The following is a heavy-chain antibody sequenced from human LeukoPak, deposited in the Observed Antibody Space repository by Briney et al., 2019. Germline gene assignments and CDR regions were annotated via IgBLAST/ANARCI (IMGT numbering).Heavy chain of an antibody. CDR1: GGSISSGGYS. CDR2: IYHSGST. CDR3: ARARGYSGYEDAFDI. V-gene: IGHV4-30-2*01. Sequence: PSETLSLTCAVSGGSISSGGYSWSWIRQPPGKGLEWIGYIYHSGSTYYNPSLKSRVTISVDRSKNQFSLKLSSVTAADTAVYYCARARGYSGYEDAFDIWGQGTMVTVSS. D-gene: IGHD5-12*01. J-gene: IGHJ3*02.